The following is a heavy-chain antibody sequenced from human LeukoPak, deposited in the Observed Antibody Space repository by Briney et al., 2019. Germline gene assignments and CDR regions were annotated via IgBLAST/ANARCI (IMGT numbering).Heavy chain of an antibody. CDR2: IYHSGST. Sequence: SETLSLTCAVSGYSISSGYYWGWIRQPPGKGLEWIGSIYHSGSTYYNPSLKSRVTISVDTSKNQFSLKLSSVTAADTAVYYCARGGYSSGWYTKNVWGQGTLVTVSS. CDR1: GYSISSGYY. CDR3: ARGGYSSGWYTKNV. D-gene: IGHD6-19*01. V-gene: IGHV4-38-2*01. J-gene: IGHJ4*02.